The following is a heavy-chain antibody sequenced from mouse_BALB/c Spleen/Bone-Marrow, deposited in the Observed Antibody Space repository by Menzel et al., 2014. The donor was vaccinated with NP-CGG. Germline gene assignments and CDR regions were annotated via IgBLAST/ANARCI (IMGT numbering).Heavy chain of an antibody. V-gene: IGHV1-5*01. CDR1: GYSFTSYW. Sequence: VHVKQSGTVLARPGASVKMSCKASGYSFTSYWMHWVKQRPGQGLEWIGAIYPGNSDTSYNQKFEGKAKLTAVTSATTAYMELSSLTNEDSAVYFCTRKVYYGNPLDYWGQGTTLTVSS. CDR2: IYPGNSDT. CDR3: TRKVYYGNPLDY. D-gene: IGHD2-1*01. J-gene: IGHJ2*01.